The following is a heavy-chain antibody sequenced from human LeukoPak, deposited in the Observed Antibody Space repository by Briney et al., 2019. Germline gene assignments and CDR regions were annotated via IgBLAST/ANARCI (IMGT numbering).Heavy chain of an antibody. Sequence: ASVLVSCKASGYSFSIYGITWARQAPGQGLEYLGWISASDGTTNYAQKVQDRVTMTTDTSTSTAYLELRSLRSEDTVVYYCARCGAAVTTHFSHWGQGTLVTVSS. CDR2: ISASDGTT. D-gene: IGHD4-17*01. CDR3: ARCGAAVTTHFSH. J-gene: IGHJ4*02. CDR1: GYSFSIYG. V-gene: IGHV1-18*01.